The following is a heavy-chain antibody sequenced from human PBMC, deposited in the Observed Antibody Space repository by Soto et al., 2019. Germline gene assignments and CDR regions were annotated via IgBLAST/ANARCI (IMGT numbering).Heavy chain of an antibody. V-gene: IGHV4-30-4*01. D-gene: IGHD1-26*01. CDR3: ASVGATLPYYYYGIDV. CDR1: GGSISTGDYY. CDR2: IFYSGST. J-gene: IGHJ6*02. Sequence: SETLSLTCTVSGGSISTGDYYWSWIRQPPGKGLEWVGYIFYSGSTYYNPSLKSRVTISLDTSRNQFSLRLNSVTAADTAVYFCASVGATLPYYYYGIDVWGQGTTVT.